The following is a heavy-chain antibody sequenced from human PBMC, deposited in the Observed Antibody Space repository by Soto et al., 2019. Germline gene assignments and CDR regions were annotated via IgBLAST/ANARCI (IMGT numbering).Heavy chain of an antibody. Sequence: GASVKVSCKASGYTFTSYDINWVRQATGQGLEWMGWMNPNSGNTGYAQKFQGRVTMTRNTSISTAYMELSSLRSEDTAVYYCARTPIRYCSGGSCYHNWLDPWGQGTLVTVSS. CDR1: GYTFTSYD. V-gene: IGHV1-8*01. CDR3: ARTPIRYCSGGSCYHNWLDP. D-gene: IGHD2-15*01. CDR2: MNPNSGNT. J-gene: IGHJ5*02.